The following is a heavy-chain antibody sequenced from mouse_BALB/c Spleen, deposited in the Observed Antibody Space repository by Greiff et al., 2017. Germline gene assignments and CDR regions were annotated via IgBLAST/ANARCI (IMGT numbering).Heavy chain of an antibody. J-gene: IGHJ2*01. V-gene: IGHV1-5*01. D-gene: IGHD2-2*01. CDR2: IYPGNSDT. CDR3: TRESYIAYGYDVGY. CDR1: GYSFTSYW. Sequence: EVQLQQSGTVLARPGASVKMSCKASGYSFTSYWMHWVKQRPGQGLEWIGAIYPGNSDTSYNQKFKGKAKLTAVTSASTAYMELSSLTNEDSAVYYCTRESYIAYGYDVGYWGQGTTLTVSS.